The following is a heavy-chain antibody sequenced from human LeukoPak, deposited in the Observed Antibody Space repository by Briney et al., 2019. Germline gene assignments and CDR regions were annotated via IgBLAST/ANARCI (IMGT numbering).Heavy chain of an antibody. Sequence: ASVKVSCKASVYTFTIYCTSGVPHAPGQGLEWMGWISAYNGNTNYAQTLQGRVTMTTDTSTSTAYMELRTLRSDDTAVYYCARGGGRQRLDYWGQGTLVTVCS. D-gene: IGHD3-16*01. CDR3: ARGGGRQRLDY. J-gene: IGHJ4*02. V-gene: IGHV1-18*01. CDR1: VYTFTIYC. CDR2: ISAYNGNT.